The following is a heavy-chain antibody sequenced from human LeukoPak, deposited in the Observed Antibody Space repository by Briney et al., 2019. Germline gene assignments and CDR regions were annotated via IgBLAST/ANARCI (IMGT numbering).Heavy chain of an antibody. CDR1: GFTFSSFG. CDR3: AKDRGGSGTHFDY. J-gene: IGHJ4*02. CDR2: IRYDGSKK. Sequence: GGSLRLSCVASGFTFSSFGVHWVRQTPGKGLEWVSFIRYDGSKKYYGDSVKGRFTISSDNSKNTLYLQMDSLRAEDTGVYYCAKDRGGSGTHFDYWGQGTLVTVSS. D-gene: IGHD3-10*01. V-gene: IGHV3-30*02.